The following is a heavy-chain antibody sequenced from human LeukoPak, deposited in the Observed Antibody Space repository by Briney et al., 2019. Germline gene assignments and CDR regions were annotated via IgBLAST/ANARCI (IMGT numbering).Heavy chain of an antibody. D-gene: IGHD6-19*01. CDR1: GFTFSNAR. CDR2: IWEDGSNI. CDR3: ARAGYNSGWYEY. V-gene: IGHV3-33*08. Sequence: PGGSLRLSCGASGFTFSNARMSWVRQAPGKGLECVAGIWEDGSNIYYADSVKGRFIISRDNSKNTLYLQMNSLRAEDTAVYYCARAGYNSGWYEYWGQGTLVTVSS. J-gene: IGHJ4*02.